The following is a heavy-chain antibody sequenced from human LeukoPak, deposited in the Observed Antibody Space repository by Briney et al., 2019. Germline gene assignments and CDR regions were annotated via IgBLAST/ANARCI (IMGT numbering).Heavy chain of an antibody. D-gene: IGHD3-10*01. CDR3: AISHGSGTHWFDP. J-gene: IGHJ5*02. V-gene: IGHV3-53*01. Sequence: GGSLRLSCAASGFIVNSNHMHWVRQTPEKGLEWVSIIYIGAGTYYADSVKGGFTISQDNSKNTLYLQMNSLRAEDSAEYYCAISHGSGTHWFDPWGEGTPVTVSS. CDR1: GFIVNSNH. CDR2: IYIGAGT.